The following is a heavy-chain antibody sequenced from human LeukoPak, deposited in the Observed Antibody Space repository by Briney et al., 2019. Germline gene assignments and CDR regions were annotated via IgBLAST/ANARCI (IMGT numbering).Heavy chain of an antibody. Sequence: PSETLSPTCTVSGGSISSGDYHWSWIRQPPGKGLEWIGFIYYSGSTYYNPSLKSRATISIDTSKNQFSLKLPYVTAADTAVYSCARVVGGYCPSPSCFSYGYFDYWGQGTLVTVSS. CDR3: ARVVGGYCPSPSCFSYGYFDY. CDR1: GGSISSGDYH. J-gene: IGHJ4*02. D-gene: IGHD2-2*01. V-gene: IGHV4-30-4*01. CDR2: IYYSGST.